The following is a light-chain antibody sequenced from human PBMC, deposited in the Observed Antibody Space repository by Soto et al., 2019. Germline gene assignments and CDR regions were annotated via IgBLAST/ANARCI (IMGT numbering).Light chain of an antibody. CDR1: SSNIGAGYD. CDR3: QSYDSSLRGV. Sequence: QSVLPQPPSVSGAPGQRVTISCTGSSSNIGAGYDVNWYQQLPGTAPKHLIYGNSNRPSGVPDRVSGSKSGTSASLAITGLQAEDEADYYCQSYDSSLRGVFGGGTKLTVL. J-gene: IGLJ3*02. V-gene: IGLV1-40*01. CDR2: GNS.